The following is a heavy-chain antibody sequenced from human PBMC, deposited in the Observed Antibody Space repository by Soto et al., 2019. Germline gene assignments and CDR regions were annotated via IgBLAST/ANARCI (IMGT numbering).Heavy chain of an antibody. V-gene: IGHV3-21*01. Sequence: PGGSLRLSCAASGFTFSSYSMNWVRQAPGKGLEWVSSISSSSYIYYADSVKGRFTISRDNAKNSLYLQMNSLRAEDTAVYYCARQGIAAAGPTPDYWGQGTLVTVSS. CDR1: GFTFSSYS. J-gene: IGHJ4*02. D-gene: IGHD6-13*01. CDR2: ISSSSYI. CDR3: ARQGIAAAGPTPDY.